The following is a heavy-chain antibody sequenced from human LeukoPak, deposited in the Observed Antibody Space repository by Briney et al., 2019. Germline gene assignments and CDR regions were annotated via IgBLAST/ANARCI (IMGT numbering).Heavy chain of an antibody. CDR1: GGSFSGYY. V-gene: IGHV4-34*01. D-gene: IGHD6-19*01. CDR3: ARGRYSSGWYYFDY. CDR2: INHSGST. J-gene: IGHJ4*02. Sequence: KPSETLSLTCAVYGGSFSGYYWSWIRQPPGKGLEWIGEINHSGSTNYNPSLKSRVTISVDTSKNQFSLELSSVTAADTAVYYCARGRYSSGWYYFDYWGQGTLVTVSS.